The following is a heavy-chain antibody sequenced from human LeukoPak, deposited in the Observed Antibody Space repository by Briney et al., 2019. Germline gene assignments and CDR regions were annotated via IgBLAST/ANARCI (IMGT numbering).Heavy chain of an antibody. J-gene: IGHJ4*02. CDR2: ISKDGSDK. D-gene: IGHD2-8*01. CDR3: AKESCTMTNCLGD. V-gene: IGHV3-30*18. Sequence: PGRSLRLSCAASGFTFSSFVMHWVRQAPGKGLEWVAVISKDGSDKDYVDSVKGRFAISRDNSRNTLYLQMNSLRAEDTAVYFCAKESCTMTNCLGDWGQGTLVTVSS. CDR1: GFTFSSFV.